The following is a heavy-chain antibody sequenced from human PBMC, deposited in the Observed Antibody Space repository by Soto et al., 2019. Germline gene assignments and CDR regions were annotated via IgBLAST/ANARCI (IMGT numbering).Heavy chain of an antibody. D-gene: IGHD3-3*01. J-gene: IGHJ6*02. CDR3: ARVVNDFWSGYPLYYYYYGMDV. CDR1: GGSISSYY. CDR2: IYYSGST. V-gene: IGHV4-59*01. Sequence: SETLSLTCTVSGGSISSYYWSWIRQPPGKGLEWIGYIYYSGSTNYNPSLKSRVTISVDTSKNQFSLKLSSVTAADTAVYYCARVVNDFWSGYPLYYYYYGMDVWGQGTTVTVSS.